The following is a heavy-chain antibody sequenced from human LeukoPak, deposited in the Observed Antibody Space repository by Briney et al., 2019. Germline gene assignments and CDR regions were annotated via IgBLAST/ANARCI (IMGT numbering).Heavy chain of an antibody. J-gene: IGHJ4*02. CDR1: GFTFSSYA. CDR3: LFDY. V-gene: IGHV3-30*04. Sequence: GRSLRLSCAASGFTFSSYAMHWVRQAPGKGLEWVAVISYDGSNKYYADSVKGRFTISRDNSKNTLYLQMNSLRAEDTAVYYSLFDYWGQGTLVTVSS. CDR2: ISYDGSNK.